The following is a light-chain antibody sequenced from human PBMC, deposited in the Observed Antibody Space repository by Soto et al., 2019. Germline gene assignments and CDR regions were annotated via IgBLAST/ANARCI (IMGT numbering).Light chain of an antibody. CDR1: QVISHY. Sequence: DIQMTQSPSSLSASVGDRVTITCRASQVISHYVAWFQQKPGKAPKSLISGASDLRSGVSSRFSGSGYGTIFTLPIDSLQPEDLATYFCQQYNNYPWTFGPGTKVDIK. J-gene: IGKJ1*01. CDR3: QQYNNYPWT. CDR2: GAS. V-gene: IGKV1-16*01.